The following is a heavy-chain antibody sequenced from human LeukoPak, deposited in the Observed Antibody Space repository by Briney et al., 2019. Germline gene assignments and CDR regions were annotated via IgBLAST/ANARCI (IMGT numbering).Heavy chain of an antibody. CDR2: IYHSGST. CDR3: ARSGYYPFDY. Sequence: PSETLSLTCAVSGYSISSGYYWGWIRQPPGKGLEWIGSIYHSGSTYYNPSLKSRDTISVDTSKNQFSLKLSSVTAADTAVYYCARSGYYPFDYWGQGTLVTVSS. CDR1: GYSISSGYY. D-gene: IGHD3-3*01. J-gene: IGHJ4*02. V-gene: IGHV4-38-2*01.